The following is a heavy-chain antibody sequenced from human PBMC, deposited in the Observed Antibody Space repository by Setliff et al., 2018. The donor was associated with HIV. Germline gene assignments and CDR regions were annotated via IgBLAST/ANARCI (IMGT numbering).Heavy chain of an antibody. V-gene: IGHV1-69-2*01. CDR3: AIGYSHGPNY. J-gene: IGHJ4*02. CDR2: VDPENGQT. CDR1: GYTFIDYF. D-gene: IGHD5-12*01. Sequence: GASVKVSCKASGYTFIDYFVHWIKKAPGKGLEWMGRVDPENGQTVYAEKLQGRAIIRADTSIDTAYMELSSLRSEDTAVYYCAIGYSHGPNYWGQGTLVTVSS.